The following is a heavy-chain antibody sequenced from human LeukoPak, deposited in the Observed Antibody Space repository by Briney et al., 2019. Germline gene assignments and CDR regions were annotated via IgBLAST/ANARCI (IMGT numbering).Heavy chain of an antibody. V-gene: IGHV3-23*01. CDR3: AKESGYDSSGYHDY. CDR2: ISGSGEST. Sequence: PGGSLRLSCGASEFTFSSYAMSWVRQAPGKGLECVSSISGSGESTYYADSVKGRLTISRDNSKNRLYLQMNSLRAEDTAVYYCAKESGYDSSGYHDYWGQGTLVTVSS. D-gene: IGHD3-22*01. CDR1: EFTFSSYA. J-gene: IGHJ4*02.